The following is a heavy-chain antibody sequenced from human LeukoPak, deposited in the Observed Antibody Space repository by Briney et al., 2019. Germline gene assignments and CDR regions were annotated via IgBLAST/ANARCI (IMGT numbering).Heavy chain of an antibody. J-gene: IGHJ4*02. CDR1: GYTFTSYA. Sequence: GSSVKVSCKASGYTFTSYAISWVRQAPGQGLDWMGGMIPIFGTANYAQNFQGRVTITAGESTSTAYMELSSLRSEDTAVYYCARDLRYYDILTGGRNSGFDYWGQGTLVTVSS. CDR3: ARDLRYYDILTGGRNSGFDY. D-gene: IGHD3-9*01. V-gene: IGHV1-69*13. CDR2: MIPIFGTA.